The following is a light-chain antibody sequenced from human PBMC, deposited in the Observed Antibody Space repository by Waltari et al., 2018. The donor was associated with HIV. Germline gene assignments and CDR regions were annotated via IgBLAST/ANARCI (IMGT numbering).Light chain of an antibody. V-gene: IGLV1-40*01. CDR2: GNS. J-gene: IGLJ2*01. CDR1: SSNIGAGFD. Sequence: QSLLTQPPSVSGAPGQRVTISCTGSSSNIGAGFDVHWYQQLPGTVPKLLIYGNSNRPPGGPHRFSGPKVGHFAPRAITGLQGEDEADYYCQSHDRSPSGYVGFGGGTQLTVL. CDR3: QSHDRSPSGYVG.